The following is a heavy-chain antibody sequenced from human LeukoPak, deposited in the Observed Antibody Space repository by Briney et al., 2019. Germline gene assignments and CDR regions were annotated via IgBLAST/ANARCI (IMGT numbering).Heavy chain of an antibody. CDR1: GFMFSSYA. V-gene: IGHV3-74*01. J-gene: IGHJ5*02. CDR2: IYVDGRTT. CDR3: IRDFRSADL. Sequence: GGSLRLSCAASGFMFSSYAMTWVRQAPGKGLVWVSRIYVDGRTTNYADSVKGRFTISRDNAKNTVYLEMNSLSVEDTATYYCIRDFRSADLWGQGTLVTVTS.